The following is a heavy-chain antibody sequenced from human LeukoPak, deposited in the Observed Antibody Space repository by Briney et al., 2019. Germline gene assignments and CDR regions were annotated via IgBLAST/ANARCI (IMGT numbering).Heavy chain of an antibody. CDR1: GGSISSSSYY. CDR2: IYYSGST. V-gene: IGHV4-39*07. CDR3: ARVLWSGYYYYYYYMDV. Sequence: SETLSLTCTVSGGSISSSSYYWGWIRQPPGKGLEWIGSIYYSGSTYYNPSLKSRVTISVDTSKNQFSLKLSSVTAADTAVYYCARVLWSGYYYYYYYMDVWGKGTTVTVSS. D-gene: IGHD3-3*01. J-gene: IGHJ6*03.